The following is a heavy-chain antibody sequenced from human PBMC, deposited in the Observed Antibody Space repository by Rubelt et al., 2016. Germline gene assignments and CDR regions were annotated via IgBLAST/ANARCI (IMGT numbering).Heavy chain of an antibody. Sequence: EVQLVESGGGLVQPGGSLRLSCAASGFTFSSYAMSWVRQAPGKGPEWVSTISGSGSSTHYADSVKGRFTISRDSSKNTPFLQMSGLRAEDTATDYRAQVLNGRFDYWGQGTLVTVSS. D-gene: IGHD2-8*01. J-gene: IGHJ4*02. CDR1: GFTFSSYA. CDR3: AQVLNGRFDY. V-gene: IGHV3-23*04. CDR2: ISGSGSST.